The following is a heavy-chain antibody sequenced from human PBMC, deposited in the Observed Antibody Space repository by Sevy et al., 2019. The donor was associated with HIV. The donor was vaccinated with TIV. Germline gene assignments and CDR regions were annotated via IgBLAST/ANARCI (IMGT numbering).Heavy chain of an antibody. J-gene: IGHJ4*02. CDR3: ARRKRGRYYDSSGYSPFDY. D-gene: IGHD3-22*01. Sequence: GGSLRLSCAASGFTVSSNYMSWVRQAPGKGLEWVSVIYSGGSTYYADSVKGRFTISRDNSKNTLYLQMNSLRAEDTSVYYCARRKRGRYYDSSGYSPFDYWGQGTLVTVSS. CDR2: IYSGGST. CDR1: GFTVSSNY. V-gene: IGHV3-53*01.